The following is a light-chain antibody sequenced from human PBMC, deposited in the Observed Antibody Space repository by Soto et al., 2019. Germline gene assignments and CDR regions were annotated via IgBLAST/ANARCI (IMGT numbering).Light chain of an antibody. V-gene: IGKV3-20*01. J-gene: IGKJ5*01. Sequence: EIVFTQSPLTLSFSPVDVATLSCRASQSVSSGYLAWYQQKPGQAPRLVIFDASNRASGIPVRFSGSGSGTDFTLTITRLEPEDFAVYYCQEYDDSPPITFGLGTRLEIK. CDR1: QSVSSGY. CDR3: QEYDDSPPIT. CDR2: DAS.